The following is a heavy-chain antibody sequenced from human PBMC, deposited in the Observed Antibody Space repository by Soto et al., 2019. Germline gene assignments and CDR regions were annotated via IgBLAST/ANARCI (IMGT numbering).Heavy chain of an antibody. CDR1: GFRFEQYV. Sequence: VQVVASGGGLVQPGRSLRLSCAVSGFRFEQYVMHWVRQAPGKGLECVSTVSPTGDTVAYADSVEGRFTVSRDNGKNSLYLQMNSLKGADTAFYYCLKYAPNGSIDDWGQGTLVTVSS. J-gene: IGHJ4*02. V-gene: IGHV3-9*01. D-gene: IGHD3-10*01. CDR3: LKYAPNGSIDD. CDR2: VSPTGDTV.